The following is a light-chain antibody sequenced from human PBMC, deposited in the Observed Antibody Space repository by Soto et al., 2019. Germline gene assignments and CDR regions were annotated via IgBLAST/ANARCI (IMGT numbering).Light chain of an antibody. Sequence: DIQMTQSPSSLSASVGDRVTITCQADQGISKSLSWYQQKPGMAPKLLIYDASNLETGVPSRFSGSGSGIDFTLTISSLXXEDFGRYYCQQYDDLPFTFGGGTKVEIK. V-gene: IGKV1-33*01. J-gene: IGKJ4*01. CDR3: QQYDDLPFT. CDR2: DAS. CDR1: QGISKS.